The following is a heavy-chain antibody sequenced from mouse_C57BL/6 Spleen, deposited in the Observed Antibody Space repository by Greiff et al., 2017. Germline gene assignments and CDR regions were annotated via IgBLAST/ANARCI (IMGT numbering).Heavy chain of an antibody. J-gene: IGHJ2*01. CDR2: IDPSDSYT. CDR1: GYTFTSYW. CDR3: ASVGGYDYFDY. V-gene: IGHV1-59*01. Sequence: QVQLQQPGAELVRPGTSVKLSCKASGYTFTSYWMHWVKQRPGQGLEWIGVIDPSDSYTNYNQKFKGKATLTVDKSSSTAYMQLSSLTSEDSAVYYCASVGGYDYFDYWGQGTTLTVSS. D-gene: IGHD2-2*01.